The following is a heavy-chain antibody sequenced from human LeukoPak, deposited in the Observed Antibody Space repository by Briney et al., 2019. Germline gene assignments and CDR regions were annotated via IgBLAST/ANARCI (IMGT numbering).Heavy chain of an antibody. Sequence: PGGSLRLSCAASGFTFSSYGMHWVRQAPGKGLEWVAVISYDGSNKYYADSVKGRFTISRDNSKNTLYLQMNSLRAEDTAVYYCARDPGGYYDSSGFDDYWGQGTLVTVSS. D-gene: IGHD3-22*01. CDR2: ISYDGSNK. J-gene: IGHJ4*02. CDR3: ARDPGGYYDSSGFDDY. CDR1: GFTFSSYG. V-gene: IGHV3-30*03.